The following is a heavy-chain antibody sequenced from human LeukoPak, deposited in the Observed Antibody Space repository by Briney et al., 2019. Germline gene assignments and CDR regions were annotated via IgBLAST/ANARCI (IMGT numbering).Heavy chain of an antibody. J-gene: IGHJ4*02. V-gene: IGHV3-23*01. CDR3: AKPRSGSYGRYYFDY. CDR2: ISGSGGST. D-gene: IGHD1-26*01. Sequence: GGSLRLSCAASGFTFSSYSMNWVRQAPGKGLEWVSAISGSGGSTYYADSAKGRFTISRDNSKNTLYLQMNSLRAEDTAVYYCAKPRSGSYGRYYFDYWGQGTLVTVSS. CDR1: GFTFSSYS.